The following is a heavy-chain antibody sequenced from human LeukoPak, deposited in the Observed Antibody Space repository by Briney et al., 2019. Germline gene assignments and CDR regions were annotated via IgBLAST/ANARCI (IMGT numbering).Heavy chain of an antibody. Sequence: SVKVSCTASGYTFISYYMHWVRQAPGQGLEWMGGIIPIFGTANYAQKFQGRVTITADESTSTAYMELSSLRSEDTAVYYCARGGIVVVPAAIPGAHYFDYWGQGTLVTVSS. CDR3: ARGGIVVVPAAIPGAHYFDY. D-gene: IGHD2-2*01. CDR2: IIPIFGTA. V-gene: IGHV1-69*13. J-gene: IGHJ4*02. CDR1: GYTFISYY.